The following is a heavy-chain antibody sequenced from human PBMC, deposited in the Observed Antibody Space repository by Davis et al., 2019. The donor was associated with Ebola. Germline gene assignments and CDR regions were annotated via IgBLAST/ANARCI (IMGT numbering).Heavy chain of an antibody. CDR1: GFTFGSYA. CDR2: VTSSGGST. J-gene: IGHJ4*02. V-gene: IGHV3-23*01. Sequence: GESLKISCAASGFTFGSYAMTWARQVPGKGLEWVSAVTSSGGSTYYANSVKGRFTISRDNSKNTLYLQMNSLRAEDTAVYYCARRSAVDYWGQGTLVTVSS. CDR3: ARRSAVDY.